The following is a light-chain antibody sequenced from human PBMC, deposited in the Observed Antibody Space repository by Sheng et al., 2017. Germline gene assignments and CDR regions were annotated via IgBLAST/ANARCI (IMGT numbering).Light chain of an antibody. CDR3: QQYDNLPLT. Sequence: DIQMTQSPSSLSASVGDRVTITCQASQDINAHLNWYQQKPGKGPKLLIYDASFLEEGVPSRFSGSGFGTQFSFTISSLQPEDIATYYCQQYDNLPLTFGGGTKVEIK. J-gene: IGKJ4*01. V-gene: IGKV1-33*01. CDR1: QDINAH. CDR2: DAS.